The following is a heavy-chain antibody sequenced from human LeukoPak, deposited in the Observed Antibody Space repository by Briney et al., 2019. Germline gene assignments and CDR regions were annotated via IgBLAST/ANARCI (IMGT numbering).Heavy chain of an antibody. CDR1: GGSISSYY. V-gene: IGHV4-59*01. Sequence: KPSETLSLTCTVSGGSISSYYWSWIRQPPGKGLEWIGYIYYSGSTNYNPSLKSRVTISVDTSKNQFSLKLSSVTAADTAVYYCARAHSSGYFPFEYWGQGTLVTVSS. CDR3: ARAHSSGYFPFEY. D-gene: IGHD3-22*01. J-gene: IGHJ4*02. CDR2: IYYSGST.